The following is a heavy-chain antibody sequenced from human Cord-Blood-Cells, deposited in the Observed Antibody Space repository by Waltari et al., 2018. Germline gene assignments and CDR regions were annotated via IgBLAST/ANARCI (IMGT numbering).Heavy chain of an antibody. CDR1: GYPFTGYH. V-gene: IGHV1-2*02. Sequence: QVQLVQSGAEVKKPGASVNVSCKASGYPFTGYHMHWVPQAPGQGLEWMGWINPNSGGTNYAQKFQGRVTMTRDTSISTAYMELSRLRSDDTAVYYCARVQAAAGRRFAFDIWGQGTMVTVSS. D-gene: IGHD6-13*01. CDR2: INPNSGGT. J-gene: IGHJ3*02. CDR3: ARVQAAAGRRFAFDI.